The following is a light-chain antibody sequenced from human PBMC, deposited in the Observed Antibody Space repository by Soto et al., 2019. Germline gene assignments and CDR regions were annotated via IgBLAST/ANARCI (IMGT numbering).Light chain of an antibody. V-gene: IGLV2-11*01. CDR3: CSSADGFTLV. CDR2: EVI. J-gene: IGLJ1*01. Sequence: QSGLTVPRSGCGTTRQSVTISCTGTSSDVGGYNFVSWFQQLPGKAPKLIIYEVIKRPSGVPHHFSGSKSGNTASLTISGLQAEDEADYFCCSSADGFTLVFGTGCKVTVL. CDR1: SSDVGGYNF.